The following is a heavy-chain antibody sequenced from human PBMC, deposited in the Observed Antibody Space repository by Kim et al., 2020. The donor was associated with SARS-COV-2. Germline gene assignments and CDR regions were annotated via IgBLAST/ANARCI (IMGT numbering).Heavy chain of an antibody. Sequence: SETLSLTCAVYGGSFSGYYWSWIRQPPGKGLEWIGEINHSGSTNYNPSLKSRVTISVDTSKNQFSLKLSSVTAADTAVYYCARGIGAGGWLFRRGGMDVWGQGTTVTVSS. J-gene: IGHJ6*02. V-gene: IGHV4-34*01. CDR1: GGSFSGYY. D-gene: IGHD3-22*01. CDR2: INHSGST. CDR3: ARGIGAGGWLFRRGGMDV.